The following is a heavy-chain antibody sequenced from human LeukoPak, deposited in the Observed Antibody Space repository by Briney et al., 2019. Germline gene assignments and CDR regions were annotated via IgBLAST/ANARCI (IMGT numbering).Heavy chain of an antibody. J-gene: IGHJ4*02. V-gene: IGHV3-30-3*01. Sequence: GGSLRLSCAASGFTFSSYAMHWVRQAPGKGLEWVAVISYDGSNKYYADSVKGRFTISRGNSKNTLYLQMNSLRAEDTAVYYCARGYYYYDSSGYYSEAYWGQGTLVTVSS. CDR1: GFTFSSYA. CDR2: ISYDGSNK. D-gene: IGHD3-22*01. CDR3: ARGYYYYDSSGYYSEAY.